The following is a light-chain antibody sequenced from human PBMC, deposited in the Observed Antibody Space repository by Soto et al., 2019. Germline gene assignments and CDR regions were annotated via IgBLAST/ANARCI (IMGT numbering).Light chain of an antibody. Sequence: DIQMTQSPSTLSASVGDRVTITCRASQSIGGWLAWYQQRPGKAPRLLIYDASSVESGVPSRFSGSRSGTKFTLAISSLQPEDFATYYCQHRKTWPLTFGGGTKVEIK. CDR2: DAS. CDR3: QHRKTWPLT. V-gene: IGKV1-5*01. CDR1: QSIGGW. J-gene: IGKJ4*01.